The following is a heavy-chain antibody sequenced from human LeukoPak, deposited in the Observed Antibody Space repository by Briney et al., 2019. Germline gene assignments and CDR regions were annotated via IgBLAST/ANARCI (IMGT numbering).Heavy chain of an antibody. CDR2: ISGSGGST. J-gene: IGHJ4*02. Sequence: SGGSLRLSCAASGFTFSSYAMSWVRQAPGKGLEWVSAISGSGGSTYYADSVKGRFTISRDNSKNTLYLQMNSLRAEDTAVYYCAKDRIYYESSGLTHAYWGQGTLVTVSS. D-gene: IGHD3-22*01. CDR3: AKDRIYYESSGLTHAY. V-gene: IGHV3-23*01. CDR1: GFTFSSYA.